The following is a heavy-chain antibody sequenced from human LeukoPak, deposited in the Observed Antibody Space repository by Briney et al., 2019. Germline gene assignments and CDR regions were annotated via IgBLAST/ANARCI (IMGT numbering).Heavy chain of an antibody. J-gene: IGHJ4*02. CDR2: ISYRGST. CDR1: GGSSSTNNYF. CDR3: ARDHHGSSY. D-gene: IGHD6-13*01. Sequence: SETLSLTCTASGGSSSTNNYFWGWIRQPPGKGLEWIGTISYRGSTYYNPSLKSRVTMAVDTSNNQFSLKLNSVTAADTAVYFCARDHHGSSYWGQGILVAVSS. V-gene: IGHV4-39*07.